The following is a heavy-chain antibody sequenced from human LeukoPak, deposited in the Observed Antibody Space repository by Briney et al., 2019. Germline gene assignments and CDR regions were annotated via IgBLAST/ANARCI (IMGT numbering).Heavy chain of an antibody. J-gene: IGHJ4*02. CDR2: INPSGGST. D-gene: IGHD2-21*01. CDR1: GYTFTSYY. Sequence: ASVKVSCKASGYTFTSYYMHWVRQAPGQGLEWMGIINPSGGSTSYAQKFQGRVTMTRDTSTSTVYMKLSSLRSEDTAVYYCARDLTPYGGNCELDYWGQGTLVTVSS. V-gene: IGHV1-46*01. CDR3: ARDLTPYGGNCELDY.